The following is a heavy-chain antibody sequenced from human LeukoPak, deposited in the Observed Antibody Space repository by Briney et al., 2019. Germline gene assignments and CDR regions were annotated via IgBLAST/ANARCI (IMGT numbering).Heavy chain of an antibody. CDR2: ISSSSSSTI. Sequence: PGGSLRLSCAASGFTFSSYSMNWVRQAPGKGLEWVSYISSSSSSTIYYADSVKGRFTISRDNAKNSLYLQMNSLRAEDTAVYYCARFGVVIKYYFDYWGQGTLVTVSS. V-gene: IGHV3-48*01. J-gene: IGHJ4*02. CDR3: ARFGVVIKYYFDY. CDR1: GFTFSSYS. D-gene: IGHD3-3*01.